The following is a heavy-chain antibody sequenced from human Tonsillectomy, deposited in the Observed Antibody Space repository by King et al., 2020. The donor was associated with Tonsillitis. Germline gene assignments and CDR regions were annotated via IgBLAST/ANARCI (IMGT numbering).Heavy chain of an antibody. V-gene: IGHV3-30*04. Sequence: VQLVESGGSVVQPGRSLRLSCAASGFTFTSYSMHWVRQAPGKGLEWVAVISSDGSDKYYADSVKGRFTISRDNSNDTIYLQMNSLRGDDAAVYYCARVPDYGGNSGSCWGQGTPVTVSS. CDR3: ARVPDYGGNSGSC. J-gene: IGHJ4*02. CDR2: ISSDGSDK. D-gene: IGHD4-23*01. CDR1: GFTFTSYS.